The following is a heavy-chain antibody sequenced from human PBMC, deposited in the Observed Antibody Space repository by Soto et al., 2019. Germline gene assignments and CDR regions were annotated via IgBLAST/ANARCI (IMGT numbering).Heavy chain of an antibody. J-gene: IGHJ4*02. CDR3: ARGGGRNYYFDY. V-gene: IGHV4-34*01. Sequence: QVQLQQWGAGLLKPSETLSLTCAVYGGSFSGYYWSWIRQPPGKGLEWIGEINHSGSTNYNPSLKSRVTISVDTSKNQFSLKLSSVTAADTAVYYCARGGGRNYYFDYWGQGTLVTVSS. CDR2: INHSGST. D-gene: IGHD1-7*01. CDR1: GGSFSGYY.